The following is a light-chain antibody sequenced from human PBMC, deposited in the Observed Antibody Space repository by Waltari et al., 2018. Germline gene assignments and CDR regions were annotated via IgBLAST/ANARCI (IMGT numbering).Light chain of an antibody. CDR1: QSVLYSSNNKNY. V-gene: IGKV4-1*01. Sequence: DIVMTQSPDSLAVSLGERATIHCKSSQSVLYSSNNKNYLAWYQQKPGQPPKLLIYWASTRGSGVHDRFSGSGSGTDFTLTISSLQAEDVAVYYCQQYYSTLYTFGQGTKLEIK. CDR3: QQYYSTLYT. J-gene: IGKJ2*01. CDR2: WAS.